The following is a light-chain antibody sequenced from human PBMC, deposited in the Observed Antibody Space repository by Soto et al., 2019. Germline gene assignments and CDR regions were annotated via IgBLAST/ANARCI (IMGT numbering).Light chain of an antibody. CDR1: QNVNNW. Sequence: DIQMTHFPSALSASVGDRVTITCRASQNVNNWLAWYQHKPGKAPQLLIYDASVLETGVPSRFSGSGSGTEFTLTIISLQSEDLAVYHCQQYNNWPGWTFGQGTKVDIK. J-gene: IGKJ1*01. CDR3: QQYNNWPGWT. V-gene: IGKV1-5*01. CDR2: DAS.